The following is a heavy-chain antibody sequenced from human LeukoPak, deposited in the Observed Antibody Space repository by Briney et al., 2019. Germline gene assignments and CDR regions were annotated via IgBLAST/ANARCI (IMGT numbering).Heavy chain of an antibody. Sequence: GGSLRLSCAASGFTFSGYWMSWVRQAPGKGLEWVANIKQDGSEKYYVDSVKGRFTISRDNAKNSLYLQMNSLRAEDTAVYYCAREQQLVQDYWGQGTLVTVSS. D-gene: IGHD6-6*01. CDR2: IKQDGSEK. CDR1: GFTFSGYW. CDR3: AREQQLVQDY. J-gene: IGHJ4*02. V-gene: IGHV3-7*01.